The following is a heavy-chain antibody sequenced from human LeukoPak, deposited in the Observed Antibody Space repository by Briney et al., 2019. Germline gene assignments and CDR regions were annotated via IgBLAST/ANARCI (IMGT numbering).Heavy chain of an antibody. Sequence: GGSLRLSCAASGFTFSSYSMNWVRQAPGKGLEWVSYISSSSSTIYYADSVKGRFTISRDNAKNSLYLQMYSLRDEDTAVYYCARAGLIVGATPPDYWGQGTLVTVSS. CDR3: ARAGLIVGATPPDY. CDR2: ISSSSSTI. D-gene: IGHD1-26*01. J-gene: IGHJ4*02. V-gene: IGHV3-48*02. CDR1: GFTFSSYS.